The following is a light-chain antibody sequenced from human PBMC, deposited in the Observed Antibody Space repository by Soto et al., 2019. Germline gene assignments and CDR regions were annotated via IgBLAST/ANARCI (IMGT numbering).Light chain of an antibody. Sequence: QSVLTQPASVSGSPGQSITISCTGTSSDVGGYNYVSWYQQHPGKAPKLMIYEVSHRPSGVSNRFSGSKSGNTASLTISGLQAEDEADYYCSSYTSSSTYVVFGGGTKVTVL. V-gene: IGLV2-14*01. J-gene: IGLJ2*01. CDR1: SSDVGGYNY. CDR2: EVS. CDR3: SSYTSSSTYVV.